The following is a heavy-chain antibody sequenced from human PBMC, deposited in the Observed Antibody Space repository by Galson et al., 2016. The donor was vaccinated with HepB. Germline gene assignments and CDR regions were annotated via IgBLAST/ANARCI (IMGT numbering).Heavy chain of an antibody. V-gene: IGHV4-38-2*02. CDR2: ICHSGNT. J-gene: IGHJ3*02. Sequence: SETLSLTCAVSGYSISSGYCWGWIRQPPGKGLEWIGNICHSGNTYFNPSLESRVTISVDTSKNQFSLEVNSVTAADTAVYYCARDPTRPGANDASDIWGQGTMVTVSS. D-gene: IGHD1-1*01. CDR3: ARDPTRPGANDASDI. CDR1: GYSISSGYC.